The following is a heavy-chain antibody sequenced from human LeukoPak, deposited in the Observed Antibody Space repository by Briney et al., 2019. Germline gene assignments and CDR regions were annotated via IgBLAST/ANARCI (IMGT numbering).Heavy chain of an antibody. Sequence: SETLSLTCAVFGASIITTDWWSWVRQPPGKGLEWIGDVYHSGTTNYNSALKSRVTISVDKSKNQFSLEVNSVTAADTAVYYCAGRRPWFDPWGQGVLVTVSS. V-gene: IGHV4-4*02. CDR1: GASIITTDW. J-gene: IGHJ5*02. CDR3: AGRRPWFDP. CDR2: VYHSGTT.